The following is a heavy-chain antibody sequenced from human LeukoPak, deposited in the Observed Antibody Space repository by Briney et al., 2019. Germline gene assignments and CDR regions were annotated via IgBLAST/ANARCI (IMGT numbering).Heavy chain of an antibody. J-gene: IGHJ4*02. CDR1: GFTVSSNY. D-gene: IGHD3-10*01. CDR2: IDSGGGT. V-gene: IGHV3-53*01. Sequence: GGSLRLSCAASGFTVSSNYMSWVRQAPGKGLEWVSVIDSGGGTYYADSVRGRFTISRDKSKNTLDLQMNSLRVEDTAVYYCARVIRGGVDYWGQGTLVTVSS. CDR3: ARVIRGGVDY.